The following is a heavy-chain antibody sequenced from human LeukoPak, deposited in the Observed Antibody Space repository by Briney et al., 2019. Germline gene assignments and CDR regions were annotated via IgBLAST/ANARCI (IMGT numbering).Heavy chain of an antibody. CDR1: GFTFSSYS. Sequence: PGGSLRLSCVASGFTFSSYSMNWVRQAPGKGLEWVSSISSSSSYIYYADSVKGRFTISRDNAKNSLYLQMNSLRAEDTAVYYCARTCWLELACSDYWGQGTLVTVSS. CDR2: ISSSSSYI. V-gene: IGHV3-21*01. J-gene: IGHJ4*02. CDR3: ARTCWLELACSDY. D-gene: IGHD1-7*01.